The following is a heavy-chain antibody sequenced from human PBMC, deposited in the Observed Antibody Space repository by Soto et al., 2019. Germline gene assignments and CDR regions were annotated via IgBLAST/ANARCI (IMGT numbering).Heavy chain of an antibody. CDR3: ARHLAARDV. D-gene: IGHD6-6*01. V-gene: IGHV1-46*01. J-gene: IGHJ4*02. CDR1: GYTFLNYY. CDR2: ITPTGGST. Sequence: ASVKFSSTASGYTFLNYYIHWVRQAPGHGLEWMAIITPTGGSTNYAQKFQGRLTLTMDTSTTTVYMELSSLTSEDTAIYYCARHLAARDVWGQGTLVTVSS.